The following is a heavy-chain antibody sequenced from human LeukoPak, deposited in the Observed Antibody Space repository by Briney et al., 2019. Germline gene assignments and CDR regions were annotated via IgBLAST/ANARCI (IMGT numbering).Heavy chain of an antibody. V-gene: IGHV3-64*01. Sequence: PGGSLRLSCAASGFTFSSYAMHWVRQAPGKGLEYVSAISSNGGSTYYANSVKGRFTISRDNSKNTLYLQMGSLRAEDMAVYYCARGGFQLDYWGQGTLVTVSS. CDR3: ARGGFQLDY. D-gene: IGHD2-15*01. J-gene: IGHJ4*02. CDR1: GFTFSSYA. CDR2: ISSNGGST.